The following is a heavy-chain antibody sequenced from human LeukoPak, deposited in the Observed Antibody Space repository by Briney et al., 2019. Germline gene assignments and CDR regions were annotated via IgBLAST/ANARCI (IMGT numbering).Heavy chain of an antibody. CDR1: GFTFSSYG. D-gene: IGHD7-27*01. CDR2: ISYDGSNK. J-gene: IGHJ4*02. V-gene: IGHV3-30*03. CDR3: ASQDMGMYYFDY. Sequence: SGGSLRLSCAASGFTFSSYGMHWVRQAPGKGLEWVAVISYDGSNKYYADSVKGRFTISRDNSKNTLYLQMNSLRAEDTAVYYCASQDMGMYYFDYWGQGTLVTVSS.